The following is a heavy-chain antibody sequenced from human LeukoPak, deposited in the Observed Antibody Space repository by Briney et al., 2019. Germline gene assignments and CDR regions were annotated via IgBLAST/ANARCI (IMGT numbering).Heavy chain of an antibody. V-gene: IGHV4-59*08. Sequence: PSETLSLTCTVSGGSISTYYWNWIRQHPGKGLEWIGYIYYSGSTKYNPSLKTRVTISVDTSKNQFSLKLSSVTAADTAVYYCARGDVVATALDPWGQGTLVTVSS. CDR3: ARGDVVATALDP. J-gene: IGHJ5*02. CDR2: IYYSGST. D-gene: IGHD5-12*01. CDR1: GGSISTYY.